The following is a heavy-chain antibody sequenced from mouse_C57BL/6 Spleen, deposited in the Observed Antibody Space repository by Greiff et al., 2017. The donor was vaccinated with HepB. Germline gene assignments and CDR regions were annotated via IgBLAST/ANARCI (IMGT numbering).Heavy chain of an antibody. CDR3: AKESANWDGFYY. J-gene: IGHJ2*01. Sequence: EVMLVESEGGLVQPGSSMKLSCTASGFTFSDYYMAWVRQVPEKGLEWVANINYDGSSTYYLDSLKSRFIISRDNAKNILYLQMSSLKSEDTATYYCAKESANWDGFYYWGQGTTLTVSS. CDR2: INYDGSST. V-gene: IGHV5-16*01. D-gene: IGHD4-1*01. CDR1: GFTFSDYY.